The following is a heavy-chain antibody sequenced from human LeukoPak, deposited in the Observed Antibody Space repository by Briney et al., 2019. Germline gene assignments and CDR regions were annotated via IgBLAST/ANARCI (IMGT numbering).Heavy chain of an antibody. CDR1: GFTFSSYA. CDR3: AKDIGASGYSYGYTRRGY. Sequence: PGGSLRLSCAASGFTFSSYAMSWVRQAPGKGLEWVSAISGSGGSTYYADSVKGRFTISRDNSKNTLYLQMNSLRAEDMAVYYCAKDIGASGYSYGYTRRGYWGQGTLVTVSS. D-gene: IGHD5-18*01. J-gene: IGHJ4*02. CDR2: ISGSGGST. V-gene: IGHV3-23*01.